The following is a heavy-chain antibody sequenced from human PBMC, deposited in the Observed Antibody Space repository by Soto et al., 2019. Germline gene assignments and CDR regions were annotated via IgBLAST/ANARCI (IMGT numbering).Heavy chain of an antibody. V-gene: IGHV4-39*01. CDR2: IYYSGST. J-gene: IGHJ4*02. Sequence: QLQLQESGPGLVKPSETLSFTCTISGGSISSSSYYWGWIRQPPGKGLEWIGTIYYSGSTYYNPSLKSRVTISVDTSKNQFSLKLSSVTAADTAVYFCARSIGTYYFDYWGQGALGTVSS. D-gene: IGHD1-1*01. CDR3: ARSIGTYYFDY. CDR1: GGSISSSSYY.